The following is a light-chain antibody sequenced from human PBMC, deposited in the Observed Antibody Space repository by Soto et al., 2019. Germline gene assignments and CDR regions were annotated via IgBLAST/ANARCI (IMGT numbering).Light chain of an antibody. V-gene: IGKV3-20*01. CDR3: QQYDNSWT. CDR2: DAS. CDR1: QSVSSH. Sequence: ETVMTQSPATLSLSPGERATLSFRASQSVSSHLAWYQQKPGQAPRLLIYDASSRATDIPDRFSGSGSGTDFTLTISRLEPEDFAVYYCQQYDNSWTFGQGTKVDIK. J-gene: IGKJ1*01.